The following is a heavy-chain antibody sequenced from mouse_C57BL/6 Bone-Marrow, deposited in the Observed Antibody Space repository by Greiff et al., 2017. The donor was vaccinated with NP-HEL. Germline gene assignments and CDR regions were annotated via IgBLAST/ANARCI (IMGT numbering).Heavy chain of an antibody. J-gene: IGHJ4*01. D-gene: IGHD1-1*01. V-gene: IGHV1-64*01. CDR2: IHPNSGST. CDR3: ARYYYGSFYYAMDY. Sequence: QVQLQQPGAELVKPGASVKLSCKASGYTFTSYWMHWVKQRPGQGLEWIGMIHPNSGSTNYNEKFKSKATLTVDKSSSTAYMQLSSLTSEDSAVYYCARYYYGSFYYAMDYWGQGTSVTVSS. CDR1: GYTFTSYW.